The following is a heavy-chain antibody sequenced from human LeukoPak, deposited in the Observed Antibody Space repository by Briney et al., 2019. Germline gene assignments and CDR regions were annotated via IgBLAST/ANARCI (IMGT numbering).Heavy chain of an antibody. D-gene: IGHD3-10*01. Sequence: GESLKISCKGSGYSFTSYWIGWVRQMPGEGLEWMGIIYPGDSDTRYSPSFQGQVTISADKSISTAYLQWSSLKASDTAMYYCARRSPIYGSGSYMDYWGQGTLVTVSS. CDR2: IYPGDSDT. V-gene: IGHV5-51*01. J-gene: IGHJ4*02. CDR1: GYSFTSYW. CDR3: ARRSPIYGSGSYMDY.